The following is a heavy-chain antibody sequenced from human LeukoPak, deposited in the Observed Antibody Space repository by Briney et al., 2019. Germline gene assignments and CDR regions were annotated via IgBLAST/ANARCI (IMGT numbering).Heavy chain of an antibody. CDR3: ARVFGDVYYYYGMDV. V-gene: IGHV4-34*01. D-gene: IGHD4-17*01. CDR2: INHSGST. Sequence: SETLSLTCTVSGGSISSYYWSWIRQPPGKGLEWIGEINHSGSTNYNPSLKSRVTISVDTSKNQFSLKLSSVTAADTAVYYCARVFGDVYYYYGMDVWGQGTTVTVSS. J-gene: IGHJ6*02. CDR1: GGSISSYY.